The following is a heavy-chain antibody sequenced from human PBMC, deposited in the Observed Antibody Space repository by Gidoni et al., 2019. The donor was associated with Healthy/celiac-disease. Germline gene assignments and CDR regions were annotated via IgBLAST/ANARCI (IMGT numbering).Heavy chain of an antibody. D-gene: IGHD1-26*01. CDR1: GFTFSSYA. V-gene: IGHV3-23*01. Sequence: EVQLLESGGGLVQPGGSLRLSCAASGFTFSSYAMSWVRQAPGKGLEWVSAISGSGGSTYYADSVKGRFTISRDNSKNTLYLQMNSLRAEDTAVYYCAKDLRLGGSTHLDYFDYWGQGTLVTVSS. CDR2: ISGSGGST. J-gene: IGHJ4*02. CDR3: AKDLRLGGSTHLDYFDY.